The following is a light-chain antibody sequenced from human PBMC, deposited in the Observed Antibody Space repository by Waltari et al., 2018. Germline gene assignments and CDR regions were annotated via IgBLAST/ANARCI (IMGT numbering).Light chain of an antibody. V-gene: IGLV2-14*03. CDR1: ASDVAFYNY. J-gene: IGLJ3*02. Sequence: QSALTQPASVSGSPGQSITISCTGTASDVAFYNYVSWYQQPPGKAPKVIIYDVSERPSGFSNRFSGSKSGNTAYLTISGLQAEDEADYYCNSYTGSSSWVFGGGTKLTV. CDR3: NSYTGSSSWV. CDR2: DVS.